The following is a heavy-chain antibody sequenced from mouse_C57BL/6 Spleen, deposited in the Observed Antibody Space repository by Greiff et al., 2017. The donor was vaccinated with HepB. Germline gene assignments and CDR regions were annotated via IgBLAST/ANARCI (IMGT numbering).Heavy chain of an antibody. D-gene: IGHD4-1*01. CDR2: FYPGSGSI. J-gene: IGHJ2*01. Sequence: QVQLQQSGAELVKPGASVKLSCKASGYTFTEYTIHWVKQRSGQGLEWIGWFYPGSGSINYNEKFKDKATLTADKSSSTVYMELSRLTSEDSAVYFCARHEGANWGRQYYFDYWGQGTTLTVSS. CDR1: GYTFTEYT. CDR3: ARHEGANWGRQYYFDY. V-gene: IGHV1-62-2*01.